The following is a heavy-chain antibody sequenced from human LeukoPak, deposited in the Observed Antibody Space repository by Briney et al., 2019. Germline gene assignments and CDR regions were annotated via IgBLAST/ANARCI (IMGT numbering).Heavy chain of an antibody. CDR2: ISGSGGST. CDR3: AKDKIGGYFDWLSKYFQH. D-gene: IGHD3-9*01. J-gene: IGHJ1*01. Sequence: PGGSLRLSCAASGFTFSSYAMSWVRQAPGKGLEWVSAISGSGGSTYYADSVKGRFTISRDNSKNALYLQMNSLRDEDTAVYYCAKDKIGGYFDWLSKYFQHWGQGTLVTVSS. V-gene: IGHV3-23*01. CDR1: GFTFSSYA.